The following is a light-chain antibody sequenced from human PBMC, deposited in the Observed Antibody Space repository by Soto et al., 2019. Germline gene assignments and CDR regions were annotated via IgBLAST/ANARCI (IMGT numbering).Light chain of an antibody. Sequence: QSVLTQPASVSGSPGQSITISCTGTSSDVGSYNPVSWYQQHPGKAPKLMIYEGSKRPSGVSNRFSGSKSGNTASLTISGLQAEDEADYYCSSYTSSSTYVFGTGTKVTVL. J-gene: IGLJ1*01. CDR3: SSYTSSSTYV. V-gene: IGLV2-14*02. CDR2: EGS. CDR1: SSDVGSYNP.